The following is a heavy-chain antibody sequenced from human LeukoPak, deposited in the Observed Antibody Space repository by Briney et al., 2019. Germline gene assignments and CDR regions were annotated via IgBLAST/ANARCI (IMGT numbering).Heavy chain of an antibody. V-gene: IGHV4-59*01. J-gene: IGHJ6*04. CDR3: ARDGHDYGDYTPYYYYGMDV. CDR1: GGSISSYY. Sequence: ASETLSLTCTVSGGSISSYYWSWIRQPPGKGLEWIGYIYYSRSTNYNPSLKSRVTISVDTSKNQFSLKLSSVTAADTAVYYCARDGHDYGDYTPYYYYGMDVWGKGTTITVSS. CDR2: IYYSRST. D-gene: IGHD4-17*01.